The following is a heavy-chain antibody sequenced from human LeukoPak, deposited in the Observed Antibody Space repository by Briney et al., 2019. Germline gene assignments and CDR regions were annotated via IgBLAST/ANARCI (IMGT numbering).Heavy chain of an antibody. J-gene: IGHJ4*02. D-gene: IGHD3-22*01. CDR2: IYYSGST. Sequence: LSETLSLTCTVSGGSISSYYWSWTRQPPGKGLEWIGYIYYSGSTNYNPSLKSRVTISVDTSKNQFSLKLSSVTAADTAVYYCARGKYYYDSSGYYPAFDYWGQGTLVTVSS. V-gene: IGHV4-59*01. CDR3: ARGKYYYDSSGYYPAFDY. CDR1: GGSISSYY.